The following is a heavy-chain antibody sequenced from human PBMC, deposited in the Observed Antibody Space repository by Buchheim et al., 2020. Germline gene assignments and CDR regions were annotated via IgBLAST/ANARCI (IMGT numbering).Heavy chain of an antibody. Sequence: QVQLQESGPGLVKPSETLSLTCTVSGGSVSSGSYYWSWIRQPPGKGLEWIGYIYYSGSTNYNPSLKSRVTISVDTSKNQLSLKLSSVTAADTAVYYCARVEVWFGEVSAVDYWGQGTL. CDR1: GGSVSSGSYY. J-gene: IGHJ4*02. CDR3: ARVEVWFGEVSAVDY. D-gene: IGHD3-10*01. CDR2: IYYSGST. V-gene: IGHV4-61*01.